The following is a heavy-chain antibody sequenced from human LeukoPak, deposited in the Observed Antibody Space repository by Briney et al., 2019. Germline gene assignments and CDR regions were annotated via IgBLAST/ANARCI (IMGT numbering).Heavy chain of an antibody. CDR2: IDHSGTT. CDR1: GYSISSHYV. Sequence: SETLSLTCAVSGYSISSHYVWGWIRQPPGKGLECIGSIDHSGTTYCNPSLKSRVTISVDTSKNQLSLKLSSVTASGTAVYYCARVKVGTTSGFDSWGQGTLVTVSS. CDR3: ARVKVGTTSGFDS. J-gene: IGHJ4*02. D-gene: IGHD1-26*01. V-gene: IGHV4-38-2*01.